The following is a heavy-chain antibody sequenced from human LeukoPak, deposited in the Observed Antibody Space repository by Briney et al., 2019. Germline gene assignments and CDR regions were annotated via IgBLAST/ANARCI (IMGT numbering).Heavy chain of an antibody. V-gene: IGHV4-59*01. CDR2: IYYSGST. CDR1: GGSISSYY. J-gene: IGHJ5*02. CDR3: AREVSVRGVINAWFGP. Sequence: SETLSLTCTVSGGSISSYYWSWIRQPPGKGLEWIGYIYYSGSTNYNPSLKSRVTISVDTSKNQFSLKLSSVTAADTAVYYCAREVSVRGVINAWFGPWGQGTLVTVSS. D-gene: IGHD3-10*01.